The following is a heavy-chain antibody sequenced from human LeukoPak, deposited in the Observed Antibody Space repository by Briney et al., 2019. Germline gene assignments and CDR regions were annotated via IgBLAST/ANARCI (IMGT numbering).Heavy chain of an antibody. V-gene: IGHV3-48*03. Sequence: PGGSLRLSCAASGFTFNNYEMNWVRQAPGKGLEWVSYISDSGSPIYYADSVKGRLTISRDNAKNSLYLQVNSLRVEDTAVYYCARLRSPTDYWGQGTLVTVSS. CDR2: ISDSGSPI. D-gene: IGHD4-17*01. CDR3: ARLRSPTDY. CDR1: GFTFNNYE. J-gene: IGHJ4*02.